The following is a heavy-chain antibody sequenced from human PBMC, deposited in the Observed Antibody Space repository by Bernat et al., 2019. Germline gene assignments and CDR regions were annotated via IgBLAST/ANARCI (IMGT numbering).Heavy chain of an antibody. D-gene: IGHD6-13*01. V-gene: IGHV3-21*01. Sequence: EVQLLESGGGLVQPGGSLRLSCAASGFTFSSYAMSWVRQAPGKGLEWVSAISGSSSYIYYADSVKGRFTISRDNAKNSLYLQMNSLRAEDTAVYYCARADAGDSSSWPEDFDYWGQGTLVTVSS. CDR2: ISGSSSYI. CDR1: GFTFSSYA. J-gene: IGHJ4*02. CDR3: ARADAGDSSSWPEDFDY.